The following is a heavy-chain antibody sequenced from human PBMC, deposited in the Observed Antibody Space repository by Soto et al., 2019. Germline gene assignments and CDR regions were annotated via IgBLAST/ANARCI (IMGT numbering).Heavy chain of an antibody. V-gene: IGHV1-69*02. CDR2: IIPILGIA. CDR1: GGTFSSYT. J-gene: IGHJ4*02. Sequence: QVQLVQSGAEVKKPGSSVKVSCKASGGTFSSYTISWVRQAPGQGLEWTGRIIPILGIANYAQKFQGRVTITADKSTSTAYMELSSLRSEDTAVYYCALGGYYDSSRDFDYWGQGTLVTVSS. D-gene: IGHD3-22*01. CDR3: ALGGYYDSSRDFDY.